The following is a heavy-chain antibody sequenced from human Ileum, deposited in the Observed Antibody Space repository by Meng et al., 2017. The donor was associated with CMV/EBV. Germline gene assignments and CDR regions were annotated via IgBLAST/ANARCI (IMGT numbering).Heavy chain of an antibody. CDR1: GYTFTTYS. CDR3: ARRPVPAAIGYYFDY. Sequence: ASVKVSCKASGYTFTTYSIAWVRQAPGQGLEWMGLISPNNGNTKYAQRLQDRVTMTTDTSTRTAYMELRSLRSDDTAVYYCARRPVPAAIGYYFDYWGQGTLVTVSS. V-gene: IGHV1-18*01. D-gene: IGHD2-2*02. CDR2: ISPNNGNT. J-gene: IGHJ4*02.